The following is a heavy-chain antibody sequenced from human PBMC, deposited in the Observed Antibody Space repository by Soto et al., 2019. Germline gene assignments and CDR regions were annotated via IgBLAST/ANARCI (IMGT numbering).Heavy chain of an antibody. CDR1: GFTFSSYG. CDR2: ISYDGSNK. CDR3: AKAMIVTTPYYFDY. Sequence: QVQLVESGGGVVQPGRSLRLSCAASGFTFSSYGMHRVRQAPGKGLEWVAVISYDGSNKYYADSVKGRFTISRDNSKNTLYLQMNSLRAEDTAVYYCAKAMIVTTPYYFDYWGQGTLVTVSS. D-gene: IGHD3-22*01. J-gene: IGHJ4*02. V-gene: IGHV3-30*18.